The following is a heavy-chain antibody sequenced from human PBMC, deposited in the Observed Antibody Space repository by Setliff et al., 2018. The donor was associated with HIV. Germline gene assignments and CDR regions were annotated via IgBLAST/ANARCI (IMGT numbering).Heavy chain of an antibody. CDR1: GFTFSNYA. D-gene: IGHD3-10*01. V-gene: IGHV3-23*01. Sequence: GGSLRLSCAASGFTFSNYALGWVRQAPGKGLEWVSSLSGSGAYSYYADSVKGRFTISRDNSKNTLYLQMNSLRAEDTAIFYCAKLRSLQNSGRDPYYWGQGTLVTVSS. CDR3: AKLRSLQNSGRDPYY. J-gene: IGHJ4*02. CDR2: LSGSGAYS.